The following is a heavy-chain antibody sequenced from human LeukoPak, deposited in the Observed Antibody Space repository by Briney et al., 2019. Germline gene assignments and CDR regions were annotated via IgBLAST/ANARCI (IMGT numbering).Heavy chain of an antibody. V-gene: IGHV3-23*01. Sequence: GGSLRLSCAASGFTFSSYAMSWVRQAPGKGLEWVSAISGSGGSTYYADSVKGRFTISRDNSKNTLYLQMNSLRAEDTAVYYCAKDVGYCGSTSCYFSYWGQGTLVTVAS. CDR2: ISGSGGST. J-gene: IGHJ4*02. CDR3: AKDVGYCGSTSCYFSY. D-gene: IGHD2-2*01. CDR1: GFTFSSYA.